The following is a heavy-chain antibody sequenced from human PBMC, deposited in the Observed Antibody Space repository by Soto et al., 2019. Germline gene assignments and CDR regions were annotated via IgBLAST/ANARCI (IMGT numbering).Heavy chain of an antibody. CDR2: VYDGVST. CDR1: GGSISSGGYY. J-gene: IGHJ3*02. CDR3: ASVCLSARHAEGGEAFDI. Sequence: PSETLSLTCTVSGGSISSGGYYWSWIRQHPGLGAAGIGYVYDGVSTDNGPSPESGVTISVDTSMTRFSLKLSFVPATDTVVYYCASVCLSARHAEGGEAFDIWGQGTMVTVSS. D-gene: IGHD1-26*01. V-gene: IGHV4-31*03.